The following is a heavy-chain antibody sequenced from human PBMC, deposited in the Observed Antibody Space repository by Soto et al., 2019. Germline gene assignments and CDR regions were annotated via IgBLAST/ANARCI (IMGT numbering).Heavy chain of an antibody. D-gene: IGHD3-3*02. CDR2: ISSDGNNK. CDR3: GRGGKSPHFFDY. V-gene: IGHV3-30-3*01. J-gene: IGHJ4*02. CDR1: GFTFSSYA. Sequence: PGGSLRLSCAASGFTFSSYAMHWVRQAPGKGPEWVAVISSDGNNKKYADSVEGRSTISRDDSKNTLYLQMSGLRADDTAMYYWGRGGKSPHFFDYGGQEPLAPFPS.